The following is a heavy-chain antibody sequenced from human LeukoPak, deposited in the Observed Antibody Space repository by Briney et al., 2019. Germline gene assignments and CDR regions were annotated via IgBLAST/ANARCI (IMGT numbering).Heavy chain of an antibody. J-gene: IGHJ4*02. CDR1: GFTFSSYG. CDR2: IGSSSSTI. V-gene: IGHV3-48*01. Sequence: GGSLRLSCVASGFTFSSYGVYWVRQAPGKGLEWASYIGSSSSTIYYADSVKGRFTISRDNAKNSLYLQMNSLRAEDTAVHYCARWLYYGSGSCDCWGQGTLVTVSS. CDR3: ARWLYYGSGSCDC. D-gene: IGHD3-10*01.